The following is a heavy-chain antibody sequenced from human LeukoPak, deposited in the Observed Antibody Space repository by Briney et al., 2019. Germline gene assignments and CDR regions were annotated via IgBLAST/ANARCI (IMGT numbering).Heavy chain of an antibody. CDR1: GFTFSTYS. V-gene: IGHV3-21*01. Sequence: GGSLRLSCAASGFTFSTYSMNWVRHAPGKGLEWLSFISNSSSYIYYTHSVKGRFTISRENANHSLYLQMNSLRAEDTAVYYCARDMCSGGSCYSSFDYWGQGTLVTVS. CDR3: ARDMCSGGSCYSSFDY. D-gene: IGHD2-15*01. J-gene: IGHJ4*02. CDR2: ISNSSSYI.